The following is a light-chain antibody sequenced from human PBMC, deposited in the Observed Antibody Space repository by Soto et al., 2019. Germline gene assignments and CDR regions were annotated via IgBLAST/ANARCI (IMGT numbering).Light chain of an antibody. J-gene: IGKJ5*01. CDR1: QSLLHSNGYNY. CDR2: LGS. Sequence: DIVTTQSPLSLPVTPGEPASISCMSSQSLLHSNGYNYLDWYLQKPGQSPQLLIYLGSNRASGVPDRFSGSGSGTDFTLKISRVEAEDVGVYYCMQALQTPITFGQGTRLEIK. V-gene: IGKV2-28*01. CDR3: MQALQTPIT.